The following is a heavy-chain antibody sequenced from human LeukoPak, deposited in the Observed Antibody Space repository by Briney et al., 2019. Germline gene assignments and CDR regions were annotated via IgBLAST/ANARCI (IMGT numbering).Heavy chain of an antibody. Sequence: GGSLRLSCAASGFTFSDYYMNWIRQAPGKGLEWVSFITYSGSTLHYADSVKGRFTISRDSAKNSLYLQMNSLRAEDTAVYYCAGSRFSSNYDILTGYFDYWGQGTLVTVSS. J-gene: IGHJ4*02. D-gene: IGHD3-9*01. V-gene: IGHV3-11*04. CDR3: AGSRFSSNYDILTGYFDY. CDR2: ITYSGSTL. CDR1: GFTFSDYY.